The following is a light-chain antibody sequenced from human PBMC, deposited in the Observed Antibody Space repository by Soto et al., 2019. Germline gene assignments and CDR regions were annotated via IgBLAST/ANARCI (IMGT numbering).Light chain of an antibody. Sequence: SYGLTRAPSVAVAPGQTARITCGGNNIAIKSVHWYQQKPGQAPGLVVYDDGDRPSGIPERFSVSNSGNTATLTITRVEAGDEADYHCQVWDSSSDHRVVFGGGTKVTVL. J-gene: IGLJ2*01. V-gene: IGLV3-21*02. CDR3: QVWDSSSDHRVV. CDR2: DDG. CDR1: NIAIKS.